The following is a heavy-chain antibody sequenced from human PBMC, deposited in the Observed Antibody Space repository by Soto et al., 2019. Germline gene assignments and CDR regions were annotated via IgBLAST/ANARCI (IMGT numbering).Heavy chain of an antibody. V-gene: IGHV6-1*01. D-gene: IGHD3-3*01. CDR3: ARELFSDFWSGYLSPRYGMAV. J-gene: IGHJ6*02. Sequence: SQTLSLTCAISGDSVSSNSAAWNWIRQSPSRGLEWLGRTYYRSKWYNDYAVSVKSRITINPDTSKNQFSLQLNSVTPEDTAVYYCARELFSDFWSGYLSPRYGMAVWGQGTSVTVSS. CDR1: GDSVSSNSAA. CDR2: TYYRSKWYN.